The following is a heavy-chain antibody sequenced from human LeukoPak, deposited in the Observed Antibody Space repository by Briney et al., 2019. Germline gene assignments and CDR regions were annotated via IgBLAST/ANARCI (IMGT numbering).Heavy chain of an antibody. CDR2: IRYDGSNK. D-gene: IGHD2-2*01. Sequence: GGSLRLSCAASGFTFSSYGMHWVRQAPGKGLEWVAFIRYDGSNKYYADSVKGRFTISRDNSKNTLYLQMNSLRAEDTAVYYCAKDGGGYCSSTSCYGRGHFDYWGQGTLVTVSS. V-gene: IGHV3-30*02. J-gene: IGHJ4*02. CDR1: GFTFSSYG. CDR3: AKDGGGYCSSTSCYGRGHFDY.